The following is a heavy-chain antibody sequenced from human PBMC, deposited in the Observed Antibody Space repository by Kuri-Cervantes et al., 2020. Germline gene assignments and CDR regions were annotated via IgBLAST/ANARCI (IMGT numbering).Heavy chain of an antibody. V-gene: IGHV1-2*04. D-gene: IGHD2-2*01. Sequence: ASVKVSCKASGYTFTGYYMHWVRQAPGQGLEWMGWINPNSGGTNYAQKFQGWVTMTTDTSTSTAYMELRSLRSDDTAVYYCARSNPVVPAAMIEVAFDYWGQGTLVTVSS. J-gene: IGHJ4*02. CDR3: ARSNPVVPAAMIEVAFDY. CDR2: INPNSGGT. CDR1: GYTFTGYY.